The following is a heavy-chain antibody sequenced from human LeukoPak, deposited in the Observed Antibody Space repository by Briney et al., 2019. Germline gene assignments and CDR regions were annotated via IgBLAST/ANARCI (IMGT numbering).Heavy chain of an antibody. CDR1: GGSISSYY. D-gene: IGHD3-22*01. V-gene: IGHV4-59*01. J-gene: IGHJ5*02. CDR2: IYYSGST. CDR3: ARDDSSGPAGYNWFDP. Sequence: PSETLSFTCTVSGGSISSYYWSWIRQPPGKGLEWIGYIYYSGSTNYNPSLKSRVTISVDTSKNQFSLKLSSVTAADTAVYYCARDDSSGPAGYNWFDPWGQGTLVTVSS.